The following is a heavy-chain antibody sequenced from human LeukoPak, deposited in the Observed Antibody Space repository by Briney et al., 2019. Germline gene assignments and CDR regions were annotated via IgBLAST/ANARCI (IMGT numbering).Heavy chain of an antibody. CDR1: GGSLSGHY. CDR2: GTDSGGT. V-gene: IGHV4-34*01. D-gene: IGHD2-8*01. J-gene: IGHJ5*02. Sequence: PSETLSLTCAVYGGSLSGHYWSWIRKPPGKGLEWIGEGTDSGGTKFNPSLKSRVTISADTSKNQFSLKLSSVTAADTAVYYCAKNGQSGFSFDPWGQGTLVTVSS. CDR3: AKNGQSGFSFDP.